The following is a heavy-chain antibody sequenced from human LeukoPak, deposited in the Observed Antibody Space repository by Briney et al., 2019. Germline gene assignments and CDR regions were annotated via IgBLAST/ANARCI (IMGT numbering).Heavy chain of an antibody. CDR2: IYYSGST. J-gene: IGHJ4*02. CDR1: GGSMSDLY. Sequence: SETLSLTCTVSGGSMSDLYWSWIRQPPGKGLEWIGYIYYSGSTNYNPSLKSRVTISVDTSKNQFSLKLSAVTAADTAVYYCARHEFDSGSLPYFDYWGQGILVTVSS. D-gene: IGHD3-10*01. V-gene: IGHV4-59*08. CDR3: ARHEFDSGSLPYFDY.